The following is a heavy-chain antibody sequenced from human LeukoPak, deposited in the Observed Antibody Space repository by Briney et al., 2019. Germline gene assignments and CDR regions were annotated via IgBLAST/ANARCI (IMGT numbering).Heavy chain of an antibody. CDR2: ISAYNGNT. V-gene: IGHV1-18*01. J-gene: IGHJ6*02. Sequence: GASVKVSCKASGYTFTSYGISWVRQAPGQGLEWMGWISAYNGNTNYAQKLQGRVTMTTDTSTSTAYMELRSLRSDDTAVYYCARAGDWYSSSWYDTNYYYYGMDVWGQGTTVTVSS. CDR1: GYTFTSYG. D-gene: IGHD6-13*01. CDR3: ARAGDWYSSSWYDTNYYYYGMDV.